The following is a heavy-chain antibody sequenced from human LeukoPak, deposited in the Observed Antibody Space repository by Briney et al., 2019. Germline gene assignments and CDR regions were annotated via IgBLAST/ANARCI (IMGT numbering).Heavy chain of an antibody. V-gene: IGHV1-2*02. Sequence: ASVTVSCKASGYTFTGYYMHWVRQAPGQGLEWMGWINPNSGGTNYAQKFQGRVTMTRDTSISTAYMELSRLRSDDTAVYYCAIYFCSGGSCYHRSPFDYWGQGTLVTVSS. J-gene: IGHJ4*02. CDR2: INPNSGGT. CDR3: AIYFCSGGSCYHRSPFDY. D-gene: IGHD2-15*01. CDR1: GYTFTGYY.